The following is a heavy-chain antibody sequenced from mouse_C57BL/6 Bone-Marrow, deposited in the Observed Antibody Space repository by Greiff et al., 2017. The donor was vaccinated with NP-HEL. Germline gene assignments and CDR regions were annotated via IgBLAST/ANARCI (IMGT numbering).Heavy chain of an antibody. D-gene: IGHD3-2*02. V-gene: IGHV1-64*01. CDR2: IHPNSGST. CDR1: GYTFTSYW. J-gene: IGHJ2*01. Sequence: QVQLQQPGAELVKPGASVKLSCEASGYTFTSYWMHWVKQRPGQGLEWIGMIHPNSGSTNYNEKFKSKATLTVDKSSSTAYMQLSSLTSEDSAVYYCARPFLLDSAGYWGQGTTLTVSS. CDR3: ARPFLLDSAGY.